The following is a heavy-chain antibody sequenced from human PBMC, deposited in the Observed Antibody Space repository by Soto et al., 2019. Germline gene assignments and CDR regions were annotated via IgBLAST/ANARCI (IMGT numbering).Heavy chain of an antibody. V-gene: IGHV2-5*02. J-gene: IGHJ4*02. CDR1: GFSLTTSGVG. D-gene: IGHD3-3*01. CDR2: IYWDDDK. Sequence: QITLNESGPTQVKPRQTLTLTCTFSGFSLTTSGVGVVWIRQSPGKAPEWLALIYWDDDKRYSPSLKSRLTITKDNSKNQVVLTMADLDPADTATYYCAHRVLRTVFGLVTTTAIYFDFWGQGTPVAVSS. CDR3: AHRVLRTVFGLVTTTAIYFDF.